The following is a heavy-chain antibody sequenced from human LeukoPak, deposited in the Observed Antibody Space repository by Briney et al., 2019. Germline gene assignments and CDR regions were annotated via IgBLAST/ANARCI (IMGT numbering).Heavy chain of an antibody. CDR3: ARVTMITFGGVIVSLDY. CDR1: GYTFTSYG. D-gene: IGHD3-16*02. CDR2: ISAYNGNT. V-gene: IGHV1-18*01. J-gene: IGHJ4*02. Sequence: ALVKVSCKASGYTFTSYGISWVRQAPGQGLEWMGWISAYNGNTNYAQKLQGRVTMTTDTSTSTAYMELRSLRSDDTAVYYCARVTMITFGGVIVSLDYWGQGTLVTVSS.